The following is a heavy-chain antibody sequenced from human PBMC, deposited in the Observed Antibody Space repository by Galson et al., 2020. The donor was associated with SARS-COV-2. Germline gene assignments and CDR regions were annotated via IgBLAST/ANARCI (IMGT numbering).Heavy chain of an antibody. D-gene: IGHD3-10*01. V-gene: IGHV3-33*06. CDR1: GFTFSSYG. CDR2: IWYDGSNK. CDR3: AKGVKSGSDH. Sequence: GESLKISCAASGFTFSSYGMHWVRQAPGKGLEWVAVIWYDGSNKYYADSVKGGFTISRDNSKNTLYLQMNSLRAEDTAVYYCAKGVKSGSDHWGQGTLVTVSS. J-gene: IGHJ1*01.